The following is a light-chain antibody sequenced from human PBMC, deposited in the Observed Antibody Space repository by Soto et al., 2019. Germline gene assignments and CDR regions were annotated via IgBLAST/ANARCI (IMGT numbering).Light chain of an antibody. J-gene: IGKJ3*01. Sequence: EIVMTQSPATLSVSPGERATLSCRASQSVNNNLAWYQQKPGRAPRLLIYGASIRATGIPARFSGSESGTEFTLTISSLQSEDFAVYYCQQYNNWPLFTFGPGTKVDIK. V-gene: IGKV3-15*01. CDR3: QQYNNWPLFT. CDR1: QSVNNN. CDR2: GAS.